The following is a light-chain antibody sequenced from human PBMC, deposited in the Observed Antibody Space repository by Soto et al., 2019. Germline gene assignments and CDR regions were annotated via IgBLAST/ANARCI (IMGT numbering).Light chain of an antibody. CDR1: QDVGRNF. CDR3: QQYFSAPIT. V-gene: IGKV3-20*01. Sequence: EIALTQSPGTLSLSPGERATLSCRASQDVGRNFLGWYQQKRGQAPRLLIFDASRRATGIPDRFSGSGSGTDFTLTISRLEPEDFAVYYCQQYFSAPITLGQGTRLEIK. CDR2: DAS. J-gene: IGKJ5*01.